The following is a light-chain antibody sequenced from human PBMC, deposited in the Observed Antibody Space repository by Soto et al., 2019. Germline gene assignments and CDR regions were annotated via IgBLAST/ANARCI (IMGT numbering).Light chain of an antibody. Sequence: EIVLIQSPATLSLSPGERATLSCRASQSVGSYLAWYQHKPGQAPRLLISDASNRATGIPARFSGSGSETDFTLTISSLEPEDSEVYYCQQRSNWPSLTFGGGTKVEIK. CDR3: QQRSNWPSLT. CDR2: DAS. CDR1: QSVGSY. V-gene: IGKV3-11*01. J-gene: IGKJ4*01.